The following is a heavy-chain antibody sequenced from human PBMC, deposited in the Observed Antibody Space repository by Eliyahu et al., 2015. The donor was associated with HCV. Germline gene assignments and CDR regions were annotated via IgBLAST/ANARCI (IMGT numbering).Heavy chain of an antibody. V-gene: IGHV2-5*02. D-gene: IGHD5-12*01. CDR1: GFSXXGAGVG. Sequence: QITLKESGPALVKPTQTLTLTCTXXGFSXXGAGVGVGWIXQPPGKALXWLALIXWDDDKRYSPSLKSRLTITKDTSKNQVVLTMTNMDPVDTATYYCAHRRPGGFNSGFYGDYFDFWGQGSLVTVSS. CDR3: AHRRPGGFNSGFYGDYFDF. J-gene: IGHJ4*02. CDR2: IXWDDDK.